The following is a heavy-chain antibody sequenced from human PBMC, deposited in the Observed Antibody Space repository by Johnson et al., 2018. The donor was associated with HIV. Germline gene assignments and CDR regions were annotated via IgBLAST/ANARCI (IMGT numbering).Heavy chain of an antibody. D-gene: IGHD3-16*01. CDR3: ARGRGGDPIAFDI. J-gene: IGHJ3*02. CDR1: GFTFSNYA. Sequence: QVQLVESGGGVVQPGRSLRLSCAASGFTFSNYAMHWVRQAPGKGLEWVAVISYDGSNKYYADSVKGRFTISRDNAKNSLYLVMKSLRDEDTALYFCARGRGGDPIAFDIWGQGTMVTVSS. V-gene: IGHV3-30-3*01. CDR2: ISYDGSNK.